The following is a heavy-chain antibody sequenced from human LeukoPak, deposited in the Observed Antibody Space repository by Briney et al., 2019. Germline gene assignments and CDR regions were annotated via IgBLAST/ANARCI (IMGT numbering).Heavy chain of an antibody. CDR1: GGTFSSYA. Sequence: ASVKVSCKASGGTFSSYAISWVRQAPGQGLEWMGGIIPIFGTANYAQKFRGRVTITADESTSTAYMELSSLRSEDTAVYYCARVNNWNDGYYFDYWGQGTLVTVSS. J-gene: IGHJ4*01. D-gene: IGHD1-1*01. CDR3: ARVNNWNDGYYFDY. V-gene: IGHV1-69*13. CDR2: IIPIFGTA.